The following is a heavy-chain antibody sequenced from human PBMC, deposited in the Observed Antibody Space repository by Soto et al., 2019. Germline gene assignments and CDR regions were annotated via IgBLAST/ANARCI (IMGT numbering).Heavy chain of an antibody. CDR1: GGSVTRTNW. V-gene: IGHV4-4*02. J-gene: IGHJ4*02. CDR2: IYHNGTT. Sequence: PSGTLSLTLAVSGGSVTRTNWWAWGRQPPGKGVGGGGQIYHNGTTNYTPSLKSRVTISLDRSKNQFSLKLTSVTAADTAVYYCVREAPTVTLFGVVIRGIEYWGQGILVTVSS. D-gene: IGHD3-3*01. CDR3: VREAPTVTLFGVVIRGIEY.